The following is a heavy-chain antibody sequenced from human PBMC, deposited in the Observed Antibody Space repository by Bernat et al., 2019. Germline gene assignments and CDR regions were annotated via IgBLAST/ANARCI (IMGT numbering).Heavy chain of an antibody. CDR2: ISSSSSYI. CDR1: GFTFSSYS. Sequence: EVQLVESGGGLVKPGGSLRLSCAASGFTFSSYSMNWVRQAPGKGLEWVSSISSSSSYIYYADSVKGRFTISRDNAKNSLYLQMNSLRAEDTAVYYCARVCTGGVCDVDYWGQGTLVTVSS. J-gene: IGHJ4*02. CDR3: ARVCTGGVCDVDY. D-gene: IGHD2-8*02. V-gene: IGHV3-21*01.